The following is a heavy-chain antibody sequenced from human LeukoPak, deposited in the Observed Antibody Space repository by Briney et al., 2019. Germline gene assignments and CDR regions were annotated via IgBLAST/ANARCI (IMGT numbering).Heavy chain of an antibody. V-gene: IGHV4-39*01. J-gene: IGHJ1*01. CDR1: GGLVSATTSY. CDR3: TRPPSIAYCGGDCLQTFQH. Sequence: LETLSLTCTVSGGLVSATTSYWGWIRQPPGKGLEGIGNVYSGGSAYYNPSLRSRATISVDTSKNQVSLKLTSVTAADTAVYYCTRPPSIAYCGGDCLQTFQHWGQGTLVIVSS. D-gene: IGHD2-21*02. CDR2: VYSGGSA.